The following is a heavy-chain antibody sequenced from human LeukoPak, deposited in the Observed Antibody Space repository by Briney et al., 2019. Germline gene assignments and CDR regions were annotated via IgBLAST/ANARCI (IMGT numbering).Heavy chain of an antibody. V-gene: IGHV4-59*12. J-gene: IGHJ3*02. CDR3: ARLNEWEPFFDI. CDR1: GDSISSYY. Sequence: PSETLSLTCTVSGDSISSYYCSWIRQPPGKGLEWIGYIYYSGSTSYNPSLKSRVTISLDTSNNQFSLKLSSVTAADTAVYYCARLNEWEPFFDIWGQGTMITVSS. D-gene: IGHD1-26*01. CDR2: IYYSGST.